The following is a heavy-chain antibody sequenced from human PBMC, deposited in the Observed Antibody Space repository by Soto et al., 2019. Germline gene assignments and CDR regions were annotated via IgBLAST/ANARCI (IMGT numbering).Heavy chain of an antibody. V-gene: IGHV1-2*02. CDR2: INPNSGDT. CDR1: GYASTGYY. D-gene: IGHD5-18*01. Sequence: ASVKVSCKSSGYASTGYYIHWVRQAPGQGLEWMGWINPNSGDTNYAQKFQGRVTMTRDTSFSTAYMELSSLRSDDTAVYYCATRYSYVHFWGQGTLVTVSS. J-gene: IGHJ4*02. CDR3: ATRYSYVHF.